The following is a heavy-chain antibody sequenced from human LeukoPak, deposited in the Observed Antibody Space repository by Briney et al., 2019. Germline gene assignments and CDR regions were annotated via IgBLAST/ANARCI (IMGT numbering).Heavy chain of an antibody. D-gene: IGHD1-26*01. V-gene: IGHV3-23*01. CDR2: LSGSGSNT. CDR3: ARAVYTGGYGGFYFDY. J-gene: IGHJ4*02. CDR1: GFTFSSYG. Sequence: GGSLRLSCAASGFTFSSYGMSWVRQAPGKGLEWASGLSGSGSNTYYADSVKGRFTISRDNSKNTLYLQVNGLRAEDTAIYYCARAVYTGGYGGFYFDYWGQGTLVTVSS.